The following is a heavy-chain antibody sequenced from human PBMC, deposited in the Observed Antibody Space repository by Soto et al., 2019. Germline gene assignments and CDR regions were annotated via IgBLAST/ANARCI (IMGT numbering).Heavy chain of an antibody. Sequence: SETLSLTCSVSGGSVRSGTYFWTWIRQHPGQGLEWIGYISYSGGIDYNSSLESRASMSVDTSKNQFSLKLTSATAADTAVYYCARVTIMSARQIDYWGQGILVTVSS. CDR1: GGSVRSGTYF. V-gene: IGHV4-31*03. CDR2: ISYSGGI. J-gene: IGHJ4*02. CDR3: ARVTIMSARQIDY. D-gene: IGHD3-10*01.